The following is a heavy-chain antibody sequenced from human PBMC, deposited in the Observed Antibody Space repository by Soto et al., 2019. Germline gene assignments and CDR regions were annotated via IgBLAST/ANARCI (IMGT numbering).Heavy chain of an antibody. CDR3: AREDFWSGYSPLSYGMDV. CDR2: IYYSGST. D-gene: IGHD3-3*01. Sequence: SETLSLTCTVSGGSFSSSSYYWGWIRQPPGKGLEWIGSIYYSGSTYYNPSLKSRVTISVDTSKNQFSLKLSSVTAADTSVYYCAREDFWSGYSPLSYGMDVLGQGTTVTVS. CDR1: GGSFSSSSYY. J-gene: IGHJ6*02. V-gene: IGHV4-39*02.